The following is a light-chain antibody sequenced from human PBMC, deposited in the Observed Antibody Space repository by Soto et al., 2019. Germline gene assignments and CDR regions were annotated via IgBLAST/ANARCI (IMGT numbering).Light chain of an antibody. CDR2: GAF. Sequence: EIVLTQSPGFLSLSPGERATLSCRASQSVDSSFFAWYQQKPGQAPRLLIYGAFKRATGIQDRFSGSGSGTDFTPTISILEPEDFAVYYCQQYVSSVTFGQGTKVEIK. CDR3: QQYVSSVT. CDR1: QSVDSSF. V-gene: IGKV3-20*01. J-gene: IGKJ1*01.